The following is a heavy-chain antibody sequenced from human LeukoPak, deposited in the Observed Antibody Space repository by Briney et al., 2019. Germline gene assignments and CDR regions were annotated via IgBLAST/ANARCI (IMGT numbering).Heavy chain of an antibody. J-gene: IGHJ6*04. CDR1: GGSISSYY. V-gene: IGHV4-4*07. Sequence: SETLSLTCTVSGGSISSYYWSWIRQPAGKGLEWIGRIYTSGSTNYNPSLKSRVTISVDTSKNQFSLKLSSVTAADTAVYYCARAFARGSYYYYGMDVWGKGTTVTVSS. CDR2: IYTSGST. CDR3: ARAFARGSYYYYGMDV. D-gene: IGHD2/OR15-2a*01.